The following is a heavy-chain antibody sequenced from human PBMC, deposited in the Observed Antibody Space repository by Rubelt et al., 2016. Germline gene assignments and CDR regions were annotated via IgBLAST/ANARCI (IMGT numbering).Heavy chain of an antibody. Sequence: QVQLQESGPGLVKPSETLSLTCSVSGSSISSDYYWGWIRQPPGKGLEWIGSLYHGGSTYYNPSLKSRVTISVDTSKNEFSLQLTSVTAAVTAVYYCVRERATVTTLFDYWGQGTLVTVSS. D-gene: IGHD4-17*01. CDR2: LYHGGST. V-gene: IGHV4-38-2*02. J-gene: IGHJ4*02. CDR1: GSSISSDYY. CDR3: VRERATVTTLFDY.